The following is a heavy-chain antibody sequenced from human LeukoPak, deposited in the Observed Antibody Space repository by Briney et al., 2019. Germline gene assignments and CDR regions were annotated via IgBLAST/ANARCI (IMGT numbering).Heavy chain of an antibody. V-gene: IGHV3-30-3*01. Sequence: GGSLRLSCEASGFXFSGYALVWVRQAPGKGLEWMAVISYDGSIKDYADSVKGRFTISRDNSKNTLYLQMDSLRPDGTAVYYCARDPMAAAADRALCDPWGQGTLVTVSS. J-gene: IGHJ5*02. CDR1: GFXFSGYA. CDR3: ARDPMAAAADRALCDP. CDR2: ISYDGSIK. D-gene: IGHD6-13*01.